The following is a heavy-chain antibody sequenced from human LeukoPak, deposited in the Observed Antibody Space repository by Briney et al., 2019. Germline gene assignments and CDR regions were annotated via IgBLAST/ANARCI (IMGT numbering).Heavy chain of an antibody. Sequence: PGGSLRLSCAASGFTFSAYPMSWVRQAPGKGLEWVSGISGGGEVTHYADSVEGRFTISRDNSKNTLYLQLNSLRVEDTAVYYCAKTFVALPDYWGQGALVTVSS. CDR1: GFTFSAYP. D-gene: IGHD3-16*01. CDR2: ISGGGEVT. V-gene: IGHV3-23*01. CDR3: AKTFVALPDY. J-gene: IGHJ4*02.